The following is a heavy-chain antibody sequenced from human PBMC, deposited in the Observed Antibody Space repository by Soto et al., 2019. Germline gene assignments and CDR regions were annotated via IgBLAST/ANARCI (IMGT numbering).Heavy chain of an antibody. V-gene: IGHV3-30-3*01. CDR1: GFTFRNYA. J-gene: IGHJ6*02. D-gene: IGHD3-16*01. Sequence: GGSLRLCCGASGFTFRNYAMHGVRQAPGKGLEWVATISYDGDNKYYTDSVKGPFTISRDNSKNTLYLQMNSLRPEDTAVYYCARPWGQLSTYYYGMDTWGQGTTVT. CDR3: ARPWGQLSTYYYGMDT. CDR2: ISYDGDNK.